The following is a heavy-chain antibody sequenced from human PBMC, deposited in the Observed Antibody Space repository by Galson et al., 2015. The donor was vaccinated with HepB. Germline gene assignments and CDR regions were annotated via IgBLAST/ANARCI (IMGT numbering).Heavy chain of an antibody. CDR3: ARDMRDVELRYFDWLLDY. J-gene: IGHJ4*02. V-gene: IGHV1-18*01. CDR1: GYTFTSYG. D-gene: IGHD3-9*01. Sequence: SVKVSCKASGYTFTSYGISWVRQAPGQGLEWMGWISAYNGNTNYAQKFQGRVTMTTDTPTSTAYMELRNLRSDDTAVYYCARDMRDVELRYFDWLLDYWGQGTLVTVSS. CDR2: ISAYNGNT.